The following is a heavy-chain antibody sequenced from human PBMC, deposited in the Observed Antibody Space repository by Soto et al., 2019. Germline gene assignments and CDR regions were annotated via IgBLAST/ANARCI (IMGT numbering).Heavy chain of an antibody. J-gene: IGHJ5*02. CDR2: IYYSGST. CDR3: ARGRYYYDTKGWFDP. D-gene: IGHD3-22*01. Sequence: XETLSLTCTVSGGSISSYYWSGIRQPPGKGLEWIGYIYYSGSTNYNPSLKSRVTISVDTSKNQFSLKLSSVTAADTAVYYCARGRYYYDTKGWFDPWGQGTLVTVSS. V-gene: IGHV4-59*01. CDR1: GGSISSYY.